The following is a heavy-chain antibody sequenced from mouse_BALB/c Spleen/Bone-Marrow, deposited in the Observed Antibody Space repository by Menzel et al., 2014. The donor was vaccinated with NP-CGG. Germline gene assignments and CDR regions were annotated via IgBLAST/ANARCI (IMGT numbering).Heavy chain of an antibody. CDR3: ARSDYYAMDY. CDR1: GYAFSSYW. J-gene: IGHJ4*01. Sequence: VKLVESGAELVRPGSSVKISCKASGYAFSSYWMNWVKQRPGQGLEWIGQIYPGDGDTNYNGKFKGKATLTADKSSSTAYMQLSSLTSEDSAVYFCARSDYYAMDYWGQGTSVTVSS. V-gene: IGHV1-80*01. CDR2: IYPGDGDT.